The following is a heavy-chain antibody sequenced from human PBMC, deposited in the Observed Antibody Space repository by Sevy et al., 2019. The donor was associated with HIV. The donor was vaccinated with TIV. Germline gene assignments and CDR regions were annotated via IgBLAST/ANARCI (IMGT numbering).Heavy chain of an antibody. D-gene: IGHD2-15*01. Sequence: ASVKVSCKASGYTFTSYGISWVRQAPGQGLEWMGWISAYNGNTNYAQKRQGRVTMTTDTSTSTAYMELGSLRSDDTAVYYCARGKSVGPYCSGGSCYESNWFDPWGQGTLVTVSS. CDR1: GYTFTSYG. J-gene: IGHJ5*02. CDR3: ARGKSVGPYCSGGSCYESNWFDP. CDR2: ISAYNGNT. V-gene: IGHV1-18*01.